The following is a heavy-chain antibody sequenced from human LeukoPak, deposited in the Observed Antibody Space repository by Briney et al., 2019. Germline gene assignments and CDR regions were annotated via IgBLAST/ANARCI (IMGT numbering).Heavy chain of an antibody. Sequence: SVKVSCKASGGTFSSYAISWVRQAPGQGVEWMGRIIPILGIANYAQKFQGRVTITADKSTSTAYMELSSLRSEDTAVYYCARGGGRITESTFDYWGQGTLVTVSS. CDR2: IIPILGIA. J-gene: IGHJ4*02. CDR1: GGTFSSYA. CDR3: ARGGGRITESTFDY. V-gene: IGHV1-69*04. D-gene: IGHD1-20*01.